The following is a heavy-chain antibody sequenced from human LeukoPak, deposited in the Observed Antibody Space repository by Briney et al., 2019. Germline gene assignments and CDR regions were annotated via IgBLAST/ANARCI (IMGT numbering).Heavy chain of an antibody. D-gene: IGHD6-19*01. J-gene: IGHJ4*02. Sequence: GGSLRLSCAASGFTFSNNEMIWVRQAPGKGLEWVSYISSRGSTKYYADSMKGRFTISRDNAKNSLYLQMNSLRAEDTAVYFCARYNGWYYSDYWGQGTLVTVSS. CDR2: ISSRGSTK. CDR1: GFTFSNNE. CDR3: ARYNGWYYSDY. V-gene: IGHV3-48*03.